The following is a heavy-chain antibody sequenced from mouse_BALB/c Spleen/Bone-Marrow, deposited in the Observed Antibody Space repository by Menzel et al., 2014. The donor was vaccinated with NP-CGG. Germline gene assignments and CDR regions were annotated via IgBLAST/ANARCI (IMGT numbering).Heavy chain of an antibody. V-gene: IGHV5-6-3*01. CDR1: GFTFSSYG. Sequence: EVKVVESGGGLVQPGGSLKLSCAASGFTFSSYGMSWVRQTPDKGLELVANINSDGGSTYYSDSVKGRFTISRDDAKNTLNLQMSSLKSEDTAMYYCSRGVDHYSWFAYWGQGTLVTVSA. D-gene: IGHD1-2*01. CDR3: SRGVDHYSWFAY. CDR2: INSDGGST. J-gene: IGHJ3*01.